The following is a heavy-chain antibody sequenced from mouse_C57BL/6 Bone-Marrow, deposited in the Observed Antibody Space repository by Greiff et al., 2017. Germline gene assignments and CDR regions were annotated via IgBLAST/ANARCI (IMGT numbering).Heavy chain of an antibody. Sequence: DVQLVESGGGLVKPGGSLKLSCAASGFTFRDYGMHWVRQAPEKGLAWVAYISSGSSTIYYADTVKGRFTISRDNAKITRFLQMNRRRSEDTAMYYCSRRDSFADWGQGTLGTVSS. CDR1: GFTFRDYG. CDR2: ISSGSSTI. D-gene: IGHD3-3*01. J-gene: IGHJ3*01. V-gene: IGHV5-17*01. CDR3: SRRDSFAD.